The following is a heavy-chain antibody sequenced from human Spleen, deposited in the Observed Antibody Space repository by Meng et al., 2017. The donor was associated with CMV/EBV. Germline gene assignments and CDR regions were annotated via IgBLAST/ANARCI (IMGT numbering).Heavy chain of an antibody. D-gene: IGHD2-15*01. CDR1: GFTFSSYA. CDR2: ISGSGGST. Sequence: LSLTCAASGFTFSSYAMHWVRQAPGKGLEWVSSISGSGGSTYSADSVKGRLTISRDNSKNTLYLQMNSLRAEDTAVYYCASVRDPVGFYYFDYWGQGTLVTVSS. V-gene: IGHV3-23*01. J-gene: IGHJ4*02. CDR3: ASVRDPVGFYYFDY.